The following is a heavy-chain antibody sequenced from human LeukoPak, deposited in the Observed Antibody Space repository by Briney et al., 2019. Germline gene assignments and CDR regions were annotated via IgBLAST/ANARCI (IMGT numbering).Heavy chain of an antibody. CDR3: ARGVKVPAAWSYYYYYYMDV. CDR2: MNPNSGNT. Sequence: ASVKVSCKASGYTFTSYGITWVRQATGQGLEWMGWMNPNSGNTGYAQKFQGRVTITRNTSISTAYMELSSLRSEDTAVYYCARGVKVPAAWSYYYYYYMDVWGKGTTVTVSS. CDR1: GYTFTSYG. V-gene: IGHV1-8*03. J-gene: IGHJ6*03. D-gene: IGHD2-2*01.